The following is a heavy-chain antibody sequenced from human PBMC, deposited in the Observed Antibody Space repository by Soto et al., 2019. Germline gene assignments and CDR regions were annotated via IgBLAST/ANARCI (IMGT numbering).Heavy chain of an antibody. D-gene: IGHD5-18*01. Sequence: QVQLVESGGDLVKPGGSLRLSCAASGFTFSDSYMSWIRQAPGKGLEWVSTIRSTTGYTNYAASVKGRFTVSTDNAENSLSLQMNALRADDTAVYYCARRGYTFGYVYWGRGTLVTVSS. V-gene: IGHV3-11*06. CDR2: IRSTTGYT. CDR3: ARRGYTFGYVY. CDR1: GFTFSDSY. J-gene: IGHJ4*02.